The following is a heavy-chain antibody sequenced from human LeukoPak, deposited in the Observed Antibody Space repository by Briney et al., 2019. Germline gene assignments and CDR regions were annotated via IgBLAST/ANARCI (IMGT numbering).Heavy chain of an antibody. CDR1: GGSISSSSYF. D-gene: IGHD5-24*01. Sequence: SETLSLTCSVSGGSISSSSYFWGWIRQPPGQGLEWIGSIFYSGSTYSNPSLKSRVIASVDTSKNQFSLKLSSVTAADTAVYYCARGRMASNTGYSFDIWGPGALVTVSP. J-gene: IGHJ4*02. V-gene: IGHV4-39*07. CDR3: ARGRMASNTGYSFDI. CDR2: IFYSGST.